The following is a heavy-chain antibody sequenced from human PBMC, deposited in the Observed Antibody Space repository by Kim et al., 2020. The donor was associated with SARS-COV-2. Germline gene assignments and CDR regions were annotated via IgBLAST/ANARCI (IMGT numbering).Heavy chain of an antibody. CDR2: IIPIFGTA. Sequence: SVKVSCKASGGTFSSYAISWVRQAPGQGLEWMGGIIPIFGTANYAQKFQGRVTITADESTSTAYMELSSLRSEDTAVYYCARAGLGGLDYYYYGMDVWGQGTTVTVSS. CDR1: GGTFSSYA. J-gene: IGHJ6*02. D-gene: IGHD3-16*01. V-gene: IGHV1-69*13. CDR3: ARAGLGGLDYYYYGMDV.